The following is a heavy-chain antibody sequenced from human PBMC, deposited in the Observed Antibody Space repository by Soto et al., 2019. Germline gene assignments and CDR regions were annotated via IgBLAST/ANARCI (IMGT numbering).Heavy chain of an antibody. V-gene: IGHV4-30-2*01. D-gene: IGHD1-26*01. Sequence: TCAFACGVISSGGYSWSWIRQPPGKGLEWIGYIYHSGSTYYNPSLKSRVTISVDRSKNQLSLKLSSVTAADTAVYYCARGREEADYYYGMDVWGQGTTVTV. J-gene: IGHJ6*02. CDR2: IYHSGST. CDR1: CGVISSGGYS. CDR3: ARGREEADYYYGMDV.